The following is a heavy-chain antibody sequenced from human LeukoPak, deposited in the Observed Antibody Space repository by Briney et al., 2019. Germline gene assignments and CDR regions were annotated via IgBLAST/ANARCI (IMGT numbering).Heavy chain of an antibody. CDR1: GGSISSGGYS. CDR2: IYHSGST. Sequence: SETLSLTCAVSGGSISSGGYSWSWIRQPPGKGLEWIGYIYHSGSTYYNPSLRSRVTISVDGSKNQFSLKLSSVTAADTAVYYCARVWGGSYFDYWGLGTLVTVSS. D-gene: IGHD1-26*01. J-gene: IGHJ4*02. CDR3: ARVWGGSYFDY. V-gene: IGHV4-30-2*01.